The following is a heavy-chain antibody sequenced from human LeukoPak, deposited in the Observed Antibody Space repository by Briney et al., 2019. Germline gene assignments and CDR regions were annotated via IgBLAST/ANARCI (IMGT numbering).Heavy chain of an antibody. CDR2: IQNSGSS. CDR1: GGSISSYY. CDR3: ATDYSNFYGLDV. J-gene: IGHJ6*02. Sequence: PETLSLTCTVSGGSISSYYWSWIRQPPGKGLEWIGYIQNSGSSNYNPSLESRVTISVDTSKDQFSLKLSSVTAADTAIYYCATDYSNFYGLDVWGQGTTVTVSS. V-gene: IGHV4-59*01. D-gene: IGHD4-11*01.